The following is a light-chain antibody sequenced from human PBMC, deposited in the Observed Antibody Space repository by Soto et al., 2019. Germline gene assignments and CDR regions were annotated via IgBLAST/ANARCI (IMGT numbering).Light chain of an antibody. J-gene: IGKJ1*01. CDR1: QAIRTA. CDR2: GTS. V-gene: IGKV1-6*01. Sequence: AIQMTQSPSSLSASVGDRVTITCRASQAIRTALGWYQQRPGKAPKLLIYGTSNLQSGVPSRFSGSGSGTDFTLTINSLQPEDFATYYCLQDYNYPRTFGQGTKVDIK. CDR3: LQDYNYPRT.